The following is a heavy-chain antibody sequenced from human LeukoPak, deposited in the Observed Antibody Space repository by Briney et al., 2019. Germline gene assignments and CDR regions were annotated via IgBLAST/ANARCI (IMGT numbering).Heavy chain of an antibody. CDR2: ISSSSSYI. V-gene: IGHV3-21*01. Sequence: PGGSLRLSCAASGFTFSSYSMNWVRQAPGKGLEWVSSISSSSSYIYYADSVKGRFTISRDNAKNSLYLQMNSLRAEDTAVYYCARDVVMATALDYWGQGTLVTVSS. D-gene: IGHD2-8*01. J-gene: IGHJ4*02. CDR1: GFTFSSYS. CDR3: ARDVVMATALDY.